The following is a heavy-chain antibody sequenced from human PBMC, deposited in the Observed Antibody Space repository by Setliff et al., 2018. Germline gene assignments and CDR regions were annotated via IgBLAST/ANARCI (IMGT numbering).Heavy chain of an antibody. CDR3: ARLPNYVWGSPVDY. V-gene: IGHV4-4*02. D-gene: IGHD3-16*01. CDR1: GGSISSSNW. CDR2: IYHSGIT. Sequence: TLSLTCAVSGGSISSSNWWSWVRQPPGKGLEWIGEIYHSGITNYNPSLKSRVTISVDKSKNQFSLTLSSVTAADTAVYYCARLPNYVWGSPVDYWGQGTLVTVSS. J-gene: IGHJ4*02.